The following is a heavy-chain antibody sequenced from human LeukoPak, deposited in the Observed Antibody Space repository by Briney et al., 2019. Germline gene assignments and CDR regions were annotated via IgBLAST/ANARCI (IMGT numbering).Heavy chain of an antibody. D-gene: IGHD6-6*01. V-gene: IGHV4-34*01. Sequence: SETLSLTCAVYGGSFSGYYWSWIRQPPGKGLEWIGEINHSGSTSYNPSLKSRVTISVDSSKNQFSLKLSSVTAADTAVYYCARRGSMTGPPPLWGQGTLVTVSS. CDR1: GGSFSGYY. CDR2: INHSGST. J-gene: IGHJ4*02. CDR3: ARRGSMTGPPPL.